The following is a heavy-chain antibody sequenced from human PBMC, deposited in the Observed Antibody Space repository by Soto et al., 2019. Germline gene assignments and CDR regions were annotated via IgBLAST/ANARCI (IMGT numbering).Heavy chain of an antibody. Sequence: QVQLVQSGAEVKKPGASVKVSCKASGYTFTSYAMHWVRQAPGQRLEWMGWINAGNGNTKYSQNFQGRVTITRDTSASTAYMELSSLRSEDTAVYYCARGLNGYSHYFDYWGQGTLVTVSS. J-gene: IGHJ4*02. CDR1: GYTFTSYA. D-gene: IGHD5-18*01. V-gene: IGHV1-3*01. CDR3: ARGLNGYSHYFDY. CDR2: INAGNGNT.